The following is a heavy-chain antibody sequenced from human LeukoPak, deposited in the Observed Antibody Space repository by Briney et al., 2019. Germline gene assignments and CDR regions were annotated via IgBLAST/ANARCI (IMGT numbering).Heavy chain of an antibody. Sequence: GGSLGLSCTASGFTFGDYAMSWFRQAPGKGLEWVGFIRSKAYGGTTEHAASVKGRFTISRDDSKSIAYLQMNSLKTEDTAVYYCTRARGIAARPNWFDPWGQGTLVTVSS. V-gene: IGHV3-49*03. J-gene: IGHJ5*02. CDR2: IRSKAYGGTT. D-gene: IGHD6-6*01. CDR3: TRARGIAARPNWFDP. CDR1: GFTFGDYA.